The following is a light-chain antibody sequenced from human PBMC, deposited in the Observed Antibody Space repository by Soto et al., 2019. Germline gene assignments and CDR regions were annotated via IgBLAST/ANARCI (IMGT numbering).Light chain of an antibody. J-gene: IGKJ1*01. CDR1: ESVTSS. Sequence: EIVITQSPATLSVTPGDRATLSSRASESVTSSLAWYQQKPGQPPRLLIYAASTRATDVPARFSGGGSETDFTLTISRLEPEDFATYYCQHYNSYSEAFGQGTKVDI. CDR2: AAS. CDR3: QHYNSYSEA. V-gene: IGKV3-15*01.